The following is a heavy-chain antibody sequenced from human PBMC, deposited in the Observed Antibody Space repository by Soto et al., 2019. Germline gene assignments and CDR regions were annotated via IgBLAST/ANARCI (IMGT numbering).Heavy chain of an antibody. Sequence: CEASGFTFTNYAMSWVRQAPGKGLEWVSNIGAGGSTVYTDSVKGHFTISRDNSKSTVYLQMNSLRAEDTAVYYCATYQQIGGSDEYWGQGTLVTVSS. D-gene: IGHD2-2*01. CDR2: IGAGGST. V-gene: IGHV3-23*01. CDR3: ATYQQIGGSDEY. J-gene: IGHJ4*02. CDR1: GFTFTNYA.